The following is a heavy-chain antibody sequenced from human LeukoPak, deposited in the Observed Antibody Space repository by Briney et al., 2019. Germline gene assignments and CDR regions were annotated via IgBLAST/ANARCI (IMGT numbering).Heavy chain of an antibody. D-gene: IGHD3-10*01. CDR3: ARDSRDYGSGSYWDV. V-gene: IGHV4-59*01. CDR1: GGSINNYY. CDR2: ITGSIYFSGST. Sequence: SETLSLTCTVSGGSINNYYWNWIRQPPGKGLEWIGYITGSIYFSGSTKYDPSLESRVTMSVDTSKNQSSLTLSSVTAADTAVYYCARDSRDYGSGSYWDVWGQGTTVTVSS. J-gene: IGHJ6*02.